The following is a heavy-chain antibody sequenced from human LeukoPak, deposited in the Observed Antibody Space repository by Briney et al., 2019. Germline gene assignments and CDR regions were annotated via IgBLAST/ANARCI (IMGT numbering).Heavy chain of an antibody. D-gene: IGHD6-19*01. V-gene: IGHV3-23*01. CDR2: INGNGRNT. J-gene: IGHJ4*02. CDR3: ARESVTSGWYLY. CDR1: GFTFSNFA. Sequence: PGGSLRLSCVAAGFTFSNFAMSWVRQAPGKGLEWVAAINGNGRNTYYADSVRGRFTLSRDNSKNTLYLQMNSLRAEDTAIYYCARESVTSGWYLYWGQGTLVTVSS.